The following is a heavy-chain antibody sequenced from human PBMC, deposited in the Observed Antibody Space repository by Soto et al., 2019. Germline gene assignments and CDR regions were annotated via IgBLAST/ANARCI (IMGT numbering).Heavy chain of an antibody. CDR3: AREGIAGGSGAGGGWFDP. D-gene: IGHD6-13*01. J-gene: IGHJ5*02. CDR1: GGSISSTMYY. Sequence: QLQLQESGPGLVKPSETLSLTCAVSGGSISSTMYYWGWLRQTPGKGPEWIGSIYYSGSTYYNPSLKSRISISVDSSQNQFFLKLSSITAADRAVYYCAREGIAGGSGAGGGWFDPWGQGTQVAVSS. CDR2: IYYSGST. V-gene: IGHV4-39*02.